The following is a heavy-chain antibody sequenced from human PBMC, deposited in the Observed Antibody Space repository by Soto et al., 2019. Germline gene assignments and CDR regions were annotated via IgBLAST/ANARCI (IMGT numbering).Heavy chain of an antibody. D-gene: IGHD2-2*01. Sequence: SETLSLTCSVSGVSISSGYCTWIRQSPGKGLGWIGYISHSGLRHYRASLQSRLTMSVETSKNQFSLNLTSVTAADTAIYYCATSNTTCPGCYSWGQGTLVTVSS. CDR2: ISHSGLR. J-gene: IGHJ5*02. CDR1: GVSISSGY. CDR3: ATSNTTCPGCYS. V-gene: IGHV4-59*01.